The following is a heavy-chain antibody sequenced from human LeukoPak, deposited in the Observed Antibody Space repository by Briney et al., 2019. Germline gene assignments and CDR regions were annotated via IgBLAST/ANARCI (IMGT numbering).Heavy chain of an antibody. CDR1: GFIFSSYG. D-gene: IGHD6-19*01. J-gene: IGHJ4*02. Sequence: QTGGSLRLSCAASGFIFSSYGMHWVRQAPGKGLEWVALISHDGSNKYDVDSVKGRFTISRDNSKNTLYMEMNSLRAEDTAVYYCAKSLRQWLVPNYFDYWGQGTLVTVSS. CDR3: AKSLRQWLVPNYFDY. V-gene: IGHV3-30*18. CDR2: ISHDGSNK.